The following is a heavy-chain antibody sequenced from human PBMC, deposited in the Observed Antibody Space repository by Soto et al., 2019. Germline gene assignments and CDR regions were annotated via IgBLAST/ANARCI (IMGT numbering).Heavy chain of an antibody. V-gene: IGHV3-23*01. CDR2: ISGSGGST. CDR1: GFTFSSYA. CDR3: AKDLDRYIVATPIDY. D-gene: IGHD5-12*01. J-gene: IGHJ4*02. Sequence: GGSLRLSCAASGFTFSSYAMSWVRQAPGKGLEWVSAISGSGGSTYYADSVKGRFTISRDNSKNTLYLQMNSLRAEDTAVYYCAKDLDRYIVATPIDYWGQGTLVTVSS.